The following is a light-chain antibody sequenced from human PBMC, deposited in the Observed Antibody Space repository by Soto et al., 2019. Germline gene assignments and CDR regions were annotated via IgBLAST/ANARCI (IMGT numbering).Light chain of an antibody. V-gene: IGLV2-11*01. CDR3: CSYAGSYNLV. CDR1: SSDVGSYNY. CDR2: DVS. Sequence: QSALTQPRSVSGSPGQSVTISCTGTSSDVGSYNYVSWYQQHPGKAPKLMIYDVSKRPSGVPDRFSGSQSGNTASLTISGLQAEDEGDYYCCSYAGSYNLVFGGGTKLTVL. J-gene: IGLJ2*01.